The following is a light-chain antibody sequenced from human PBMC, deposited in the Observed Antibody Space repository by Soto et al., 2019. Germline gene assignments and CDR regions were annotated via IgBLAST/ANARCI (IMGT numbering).Light chain of an antibody. J-gene: IGKJ4*01. Sequence: EIVMTQSPATLSVSPGERATLSCRASQSVSSNLAWYQQKPGQAPRLLIYGASTRATGIPARFSGSGSGTEFTITISSLQSEDFAVYYCQQYNNWTGLTFGGGTKVEIK. CDR2: GAS. CDR1: QSVSSN. CDR3: QQYNNWTGLT. V-gene: IGKV3-15*01.